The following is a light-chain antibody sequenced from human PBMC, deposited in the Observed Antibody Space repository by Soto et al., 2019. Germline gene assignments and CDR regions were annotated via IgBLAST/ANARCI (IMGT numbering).Light chain of an antibody. CDR3: QVWDTFSDHVV. CDR1: NIGSKS. CDR2: NDY. J-gene: IGLJ2*01. V-gene: IGLV3-21*04. Sequence: SYELTQPPSVSVAPGKTARITCGGNNIGSKSVHWYQQKPGQAPVLVIYNDYARPSGIPERFSGSNSGNTATLTISRVEAGDEADYYCQVWDTFSDHVVFGGGTKLTVL.